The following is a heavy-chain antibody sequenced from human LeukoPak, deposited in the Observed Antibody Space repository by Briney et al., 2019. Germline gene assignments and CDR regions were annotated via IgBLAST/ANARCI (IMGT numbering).Heavy chain of an antibody. CDR2: IYHIGSV. J-gene: IGHJ4*02. CDR3: TRDPFSSGWSDS. Sequence: PSETLSLTCEVSGYSISSGFYWGWIRQTPGEGQEWIGSIYHIGSVFYNPSLKSRVNISVDTSKNQFSLNLISVTAADTALYFCTRDPFSSGWSDSWGPGILVTVAS. CDR1: GYSISSGFY. D-gene: IGHD6-19*01. V-gene: IGHV4-38-2*02.